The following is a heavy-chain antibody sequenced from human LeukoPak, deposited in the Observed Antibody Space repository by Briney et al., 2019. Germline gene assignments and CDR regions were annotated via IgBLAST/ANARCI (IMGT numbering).Heavy chain of an antibody. CDR3: ARGFTVTTWAYYYYYMDV. CDR1: GGSFSGYY. CDR2: INHSGST. J-gene: IGHJ6*03. D-gene: IGHD4-17*01. Sequence: PSETLSLTCAVYGGSFSGYYWSWLRQPPGKGLEWIGEINHSGSTNYNPSLMSRVTISVDTSKNQFSLKLSSVTAADTAVYYCARGFTVTTWAYYYYYMDVWGKGTTVTVSS. V-gene: IGHV4-34*01.